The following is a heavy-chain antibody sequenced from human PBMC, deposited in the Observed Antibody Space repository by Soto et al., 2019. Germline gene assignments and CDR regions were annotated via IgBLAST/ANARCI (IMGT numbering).Heavy chain of an antibody. D-gene: IGHD2-2*02. Sequence: SSETLSLTCTVSGGSISSSSYYWGWIRQPPGKGLEWIGSIYYSGSTYYNPSPKSRVTISVDTSKNQFSLKLSSVTAADTAVYYCARHGGYCSSTSCYTGGYYYYYGMDVWGQGTTVTVSS. CDR2: IYYSGST. V-gene: IGHV4-39*01. J-gene: IGHJ6*02. CDR1: GGSISSSSYY. CDR3: ARHGGYCSSTSCYTGGYYYYYGMDV.